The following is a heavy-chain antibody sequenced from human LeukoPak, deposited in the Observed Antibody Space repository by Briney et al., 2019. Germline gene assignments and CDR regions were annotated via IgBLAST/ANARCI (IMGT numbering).Heavy chain of an antibody. Sequence: GRSLRLSCAASGFTFSSYGMHWVRQAPGKGLEWVAVIWYDGSNKYYAGSVKGRFTISRDNSKNTLYLQMNSLRAEDTAVYYCARDRWELLGAFGYWGQGTLVTVSS. V-gene: IGHV3-33*01. J-gene: IGHJ4*02. CDR3: ARDRWELLGAFGY. CDR1: GFTFSSYG. D-gene: IGHD1-26*01. CDR2: IWYDGSNK.